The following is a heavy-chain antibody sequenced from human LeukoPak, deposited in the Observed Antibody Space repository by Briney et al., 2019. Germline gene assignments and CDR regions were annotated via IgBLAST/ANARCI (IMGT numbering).Heavy chain of an antibody. Sequence: SETLSLTCTVSGGSISSYYWSWIRQPPGKGLEWIGYIYYSGSTNYNPSLKSRVTISVDTSKNQFSLKLSSVTAADTAVYYCARGVRYYYGSGSYLLDVWGKGTTVTVSS. V-gene: IGHV4-59*01. CDR3: ARGVRYYYGSGSYLLDV. CDR2: IYYSGST. CDR1: GGSISSYY. J-gene: IGHJ6*04. D-gene: IGHD3-10*01.